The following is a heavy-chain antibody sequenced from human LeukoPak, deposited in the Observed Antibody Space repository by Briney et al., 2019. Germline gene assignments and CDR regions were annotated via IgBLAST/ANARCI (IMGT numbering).Heavy chain of an antibody. CDR3: ASEFHFDY. V-gene: IGHV3-7*01. Sequence: GGSLRLSCAASGFTFSTYWMSWVRQAPGKGLEWVANIKEDGSEKYCVDSVKGRFTISRDNAKNSLYLQMNSLRAEDTAVYYCASEFHFDYWGQGTLVTVSS. J-gene: IGHJ4*02. CDR1: GFTFSTYW. CDR2: IKEDGSEK.